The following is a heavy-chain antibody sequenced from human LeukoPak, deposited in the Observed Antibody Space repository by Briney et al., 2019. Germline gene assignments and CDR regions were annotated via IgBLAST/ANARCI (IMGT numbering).Heavy chain of an antibody. CDR1: GFTFSSYW. J-gene: IGHJ3*02. D-gene: IGHD3-10*01. CDR3: ARVKLWGPTDAFDI. Sequence: GGSLRLSCAASGFTFSSYWMSWVRQAPGKGLEWVANIKQDGSEKYYADCVKGRFTISRDNAKHSLYLQMNSLRAEDTAVYYCARVKLWGPTDAFDIWGQGTMVTVSS. V-gene: IGHV3-7*01. CDR2: IKQDGSEK.